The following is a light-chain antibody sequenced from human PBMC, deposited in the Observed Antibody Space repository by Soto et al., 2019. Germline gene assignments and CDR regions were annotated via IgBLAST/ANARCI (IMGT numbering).Light chain of an antibody. Sequence: QSALTQPASVSGSPGQSITISCTGTSSDVGAYNYVSWYQQYPGKAPKLIIYGVTNRPSGVSNRFSGSKTGNTASLTISGLQAEDEADYYCFSHRGGDSHVFGTGTKVTVL. CDR3: FSHRGGDSHV. J-gene: IGLJ1*01. CDR1: SSDVGAYNY. CDR2: GVT. V-gene: IGLV2-14*01.